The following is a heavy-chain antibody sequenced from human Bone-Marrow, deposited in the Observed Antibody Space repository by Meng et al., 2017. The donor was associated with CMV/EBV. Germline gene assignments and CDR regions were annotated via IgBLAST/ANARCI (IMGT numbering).Heavy chain of an antibody. CDR3: ARRRIAAAGSSDAFDI. D-gene: IGHD6-13*01. CDR1: GYSFTGYW. J-gene: IGHJ3*02. Sequence: KVSCKGSGYSFTGYWIGWVRQMPGKGLEWMGIIYPGDSDTRYSPSFQGQVTISADKSISPAYLQWRSLKASDTAMYYCARRRIAAAGSSDAFDIWGQGTMVTVSS. V-gene: IGHV5-51*01. CDR2: IYPGDSDT.